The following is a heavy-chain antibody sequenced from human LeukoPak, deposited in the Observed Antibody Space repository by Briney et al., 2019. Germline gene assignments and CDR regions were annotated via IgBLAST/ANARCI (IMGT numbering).Heavy chain of an antibody. D-gene: IGHD3-3*01. J-gene: IGHJ4*02. Sequence: GGSPRLSCAASGFTFSSYEMTWVRQAPGKGLEWVSYISSSGSTIYYADSVKGRFTISRDNAKNSLYLQMNRLRAEDTAVYYCARDLWDFWSGFDYWGQGTLVTVSS. CDR3: ARDLWDFWSGFDY. V-gene: IGHV3-48*03. CDR1: GFTFSSYE. CDR2: ISSSGSTI.